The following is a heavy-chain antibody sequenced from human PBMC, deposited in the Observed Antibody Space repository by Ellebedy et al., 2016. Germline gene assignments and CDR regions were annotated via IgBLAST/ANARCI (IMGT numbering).Heavy chain of an antibody. CDR1: GFTVSSNF. CDR3: ARDRGSRWYDASDI. D-gene: IGHD6-13*01. Sequence: GESLKISXAASGFTVSSNFMAWVRQAPGKGLQWVSIIYSDGSTYYADSVKGRFTISRDNAKNSLYLQMNSLRAEDTAVYYCARDRGSRWYDASDIWGQGTMVTVSS. V-gene: IGHV3-66*01. J-gene: IGHJ3*02. CDR2: IYSDGST.